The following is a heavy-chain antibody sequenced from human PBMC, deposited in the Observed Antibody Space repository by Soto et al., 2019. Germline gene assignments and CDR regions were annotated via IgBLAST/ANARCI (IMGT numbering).Heavy chain of an antibody. CDR2: IYPGDSDT. J-gene: IGHJ5*02. CDR1: GYSFTSYW. CDR3: ARQDYYGSGSYYKLLDP. D-gene: IGHD3-10*01. V-gene: IGHV5-51*01. Sequence: GESLKISCKGSGYSFTSYWIGWVRQMPGKGLEWMGIIYPGDSDTRYSPSFQGQVTISADKSISTAYLHWSSLKASDTAMYYCARQDYYGSGSYYKLLDPWGQGTLVTVSS.